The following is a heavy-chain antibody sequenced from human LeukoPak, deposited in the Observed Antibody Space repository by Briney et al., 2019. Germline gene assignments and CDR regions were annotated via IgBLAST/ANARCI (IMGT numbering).Heavy chain of an antibody. D-gene: IGHD6-13*01. CDR3: TKDRSSSPNWFEP. V-gene: IGHV3-74*01. CDR1: GFTFSSYW. J-gene: IGHJ5*02. Sequence: GGSLRLSCAASGFTFSSYWMHWVRQAPGKGLVWVSRINSDGSSTSYADSVKGRFTISRDNSKNTLYLEMNSLKSEDTAVYFCTKDRSSSPNWFEPWGQGTLVTVSS. CDR2: INSDGSST.